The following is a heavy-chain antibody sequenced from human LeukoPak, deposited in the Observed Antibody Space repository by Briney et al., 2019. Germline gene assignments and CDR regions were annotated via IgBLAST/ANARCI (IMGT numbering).Heavy chain of an antibody. CDR2: INHSGST. CDR3: ARRPRWSRDVGVSFDY. J-gene: IGHJ4*02. V-gene: IGHV4-34*01. D-gene: IGHD2-15*01. Sequence: SETLSLTCAVYGGSFSGYYWSWIRQPPGKGLEWIGEINHSGSTNYNPSLKSRVTISVDTSKNQFSLKLSSVTAAGTAVYYCARRPRWSRDVGVSFDYWGQGTLVTVSS. CDR1: GGSFSGYY.